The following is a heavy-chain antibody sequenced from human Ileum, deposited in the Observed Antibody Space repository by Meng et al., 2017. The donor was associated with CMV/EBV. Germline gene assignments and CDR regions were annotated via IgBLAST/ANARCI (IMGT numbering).Heavy chain of an antibody. Sequence: QPQLAGAGPGLVKPSETLSLTCTVSGASLSTSDYYWAYIRQSPGKGLEWIGSVYYNGRTYSNSSLESRVTMSLDTSKNQFSLRLSSVTAADTAMYFCAREKSGSHFDSWGQGTLVTVSS. CDR1: GASLSTSDYY. D-gene: IGHD5-12*01. V-gene: IGHV4-39*07. J-gene: IGHJ4*02. CDR3: AREKSGSHFDS. CDR2: VYYNGRT.